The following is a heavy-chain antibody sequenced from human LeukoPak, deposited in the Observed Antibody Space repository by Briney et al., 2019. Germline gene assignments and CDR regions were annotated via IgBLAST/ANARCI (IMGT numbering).Heavy chain of an antibody. Sequence: PSETLSLTCTVSGGSISSYYWSWIRQPPGKGLEWIGYIYYSGSTNYNASLKSRVSISVDTSKNQFSLRLSSVTAADTAVYYCARGFYGPGSYYKSPSDCWGQGTLVTVSS. V-gene: IGHV4-59*01. CDR2: IYYSGST. CDR1: GGSISSYY. J-gene: IGHJ4*02. CDR3: ARGFYGPGSYYKSPSDC. D-gene: IGHD3-10*01.